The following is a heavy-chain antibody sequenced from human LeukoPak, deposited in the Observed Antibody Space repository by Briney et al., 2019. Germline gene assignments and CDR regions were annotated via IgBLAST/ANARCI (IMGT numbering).Heavy chain of an antibody. Sequence: ASVKVSCKASGYTFTGYYMHWVRQAPGQGLEWMGWINPNSGGTNYAQKFQGWVTMTRDTSISTAYMELSRLRSDDMAVYYCARGPTIEAAGIIWFDPRGQGTLVTVSS. V-gene: IGHV1-2*04. J-gene: IGHJ5*02. CDR1: GYTFTGYY. CDR2: INPNSGGT. CDR3: ARGPTIEAAGIIWFDP. D-gene: IGHD6-13*01.